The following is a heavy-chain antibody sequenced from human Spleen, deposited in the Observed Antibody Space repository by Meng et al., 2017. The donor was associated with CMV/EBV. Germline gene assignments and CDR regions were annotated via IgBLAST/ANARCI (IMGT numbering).Heavy chain of an antibody. CDR3: ARRVGRSSSSWSYDY. CDR1: GYTFTGYY. D-gene: IGHD6-13*01. CDR2: INPNSGGT. V-gene: IGHV1-2*02. J-gene: IGHJ4*02. Sequence: SGYTFTGYYMHWVRQAPGQGLEWMGWINPNSGGTNYAQKFQGRVTMTRDTSISTAYMELSRLRSDDTAVYYCARRVGRSSSSWSYDYWGQGTLVTVSS.